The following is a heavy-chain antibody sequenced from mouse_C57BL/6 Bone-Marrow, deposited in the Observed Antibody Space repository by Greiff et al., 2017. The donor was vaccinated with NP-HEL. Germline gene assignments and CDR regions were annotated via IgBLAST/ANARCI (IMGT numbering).Heavy chain of an antibody. CDR1: GFTFSSYA. CDR2: ISDGGSYT. J-gene: IGHJ4*01. CDR3: ARVGLLRRSGAMDN. V-gene: IGHV5-4*01. D-gene: IGHD1-2*01. Sequence: EVQGVESGGGLVKPGGSLKLSCAASGFTFSSYAMSWVRQTPETRLEWVATISDGGSYTYYPDNVKGRFTISRDNAKNNLYLKMSHRKSEDTAMYYCARVGLLRRSGAMDNWGQGTSVTVSS.